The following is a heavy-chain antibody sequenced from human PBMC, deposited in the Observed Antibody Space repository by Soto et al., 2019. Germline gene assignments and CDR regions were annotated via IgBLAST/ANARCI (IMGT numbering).Heavy chain of an antibody. CDR2: IIPILGIA. CDR3: AHVGGDYVY. V-gene: IGHV1-69*02. J-gene: IGHJ4*02. CDR1: GGTFSSYT. D-gene: IGHD4-17*01. Sequence: QVQLVQSGAEVKKPGSSVKVSCKASGGTFSSYTISWVRQAPGQGLEWMGRIIPILGIANYAQKFQGRVTITADKPTSTAYMELNSLRSEDAAVYDCAHVGGDYVYGGQGTLVTVSS.